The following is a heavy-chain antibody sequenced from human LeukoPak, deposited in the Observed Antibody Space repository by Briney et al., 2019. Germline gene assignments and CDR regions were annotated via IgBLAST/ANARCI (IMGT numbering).Heavy chain of an antibody. CDR1: GGTFSSYT. CDR2: IIPILGIA. Sequence: SVKVSCKASGGTFSSYTISWVRQAPGQGLEWMGRIIPILGIANYAQKFQGRVTITAGKSTSTAYMELSSLRSEDTAVYYCARDSKYYDFWSGYSYNWFDPWGQGTLVTVSS. J-gene: IGHJ5*02. CDR3: ARDSKYYDFWSGYSYNWFDP. V-gene: IGHV1-69*04. D-gene: IGHD3-3*01.